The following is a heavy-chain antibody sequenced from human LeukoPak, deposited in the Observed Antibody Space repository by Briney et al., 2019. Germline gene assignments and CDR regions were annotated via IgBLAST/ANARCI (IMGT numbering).Heavy chain of an antibody. CDR2: IIPIFGTA. V-gene: IGHV1-69*05. Sequence: GASVKVSCKASGGTFSSHAISWVRQAPGQGLEWMGGIIPIFGTANYAQKFQGRVTITTDESTSTAYMELSSLRSEDTAVYYCAGPPMYSSSWFYFDYWGQGTLVTVSS. D-gene: IGHD6-13*01. CDR3: AGPPMYSSSWFYFDY. CDR1: GGTFSSHA. J-gene: IGHJ4*02.